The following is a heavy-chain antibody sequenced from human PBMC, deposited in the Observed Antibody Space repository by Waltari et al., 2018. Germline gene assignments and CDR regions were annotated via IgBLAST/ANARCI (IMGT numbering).Heavy chain of an antibody. CDR3: ARSRWAQGGY. D-gene: IGHD1-26*01. CDR2: INNSGST. CDR1: GGSCSGPY. Sequence: QVQLQQWGAGRLKPSETLSLTCPVYGGSCSGPYWSWIRQPPGKGLEWIWEINNSGSTNYNPSLKSRVTISVDTSKNQFSLKLSSVTAADTAVYYCARSRWAQGGYWGQGTLVTVSS. V-gene: IGHV4-34*01. J-gene: IGHJ4*02.